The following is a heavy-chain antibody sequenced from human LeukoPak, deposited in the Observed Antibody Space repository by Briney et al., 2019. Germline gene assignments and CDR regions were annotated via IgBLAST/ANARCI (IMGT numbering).Heavy chain of an antibody. D-gene: IGHD3-3*01. Sequence: PSETLSLTCTVSGGSISSGGYYWSWIRQPPGKGLEWIGYIYHSGSTYYNPSLKSRVTISVDRSKNQFSLKLSSVTAADTAVYYCARAASFWSGPDAFDIWGQGTMVTVSS. CDR2: IYHSGST. V-gene: IGHV4-30-2*01. J-gene: IGHJ3*02. CDR3: ARAASFWSGPDAFDI. CDR1: GGSISSGGYY.